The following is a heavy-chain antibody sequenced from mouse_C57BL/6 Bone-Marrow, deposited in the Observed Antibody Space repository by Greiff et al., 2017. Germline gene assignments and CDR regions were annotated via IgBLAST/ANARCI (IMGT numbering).Heavy chain of an antibody. Sequence: EVQLVESGGGLVKPGGSLKLSCAASGFTFSSYTMSWVRQTPETRLQWVAAISGGGGNTYYPDSVKGRFTISRDNDKNILYLQMSSLRSEDMALYYCSRQVTTVLATKYFDVWGTGTTVTVSS. CDR1: GFTFSSYT. CDR3: SRQVTTVLATKYFDV. V-gene: IGHV5-9*01. CDR2: ISGGGGNT. J-gene: IGHJ1*03. D-gene: IGHD1-1*01.